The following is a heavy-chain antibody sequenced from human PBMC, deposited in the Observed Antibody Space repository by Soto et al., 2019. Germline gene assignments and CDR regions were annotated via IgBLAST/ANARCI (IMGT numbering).Heavy chain of an antibody. CDR2: IYYSGST. J-gene: IGHJ6*02. D-gene: IGHD1-7*01. V-gene: IGHV4-59*01. Sequence: PSETLSLTCTVSGGSISSYYWSWIRQPPGKGLEWIGYIYYSGSTNYNPSLKSRVTISVDTSKNQFSLKLSSVTAADTAVYYCARDTRTGTGPYYYYGMDVWGQGTT. CDR3: ARDTRTGTGPYYYYGMDV. CDR1: GGSISSYY.